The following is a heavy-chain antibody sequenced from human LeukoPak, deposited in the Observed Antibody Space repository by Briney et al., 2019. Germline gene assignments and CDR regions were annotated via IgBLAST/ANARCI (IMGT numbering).Heavy chain of an antibody. V-gene: IGHV4-4*07. CDR2: ISPSGTT. CDR3: ARPMVRGVIDALDI. Sequence: SETLSLTCTVSGGYTGSHYWSWIRQPAGKGLEWIGRISPSGTTHYNPSLKSRVTISLDTSKNQLSLKLSSVTAADTAVYYCARPMVRGVIDALDIWGQGTMVTISS. J-gene: IGHJ3*02. CDR1: GGYTGSHY. D-gene: IGHD3-10*01.